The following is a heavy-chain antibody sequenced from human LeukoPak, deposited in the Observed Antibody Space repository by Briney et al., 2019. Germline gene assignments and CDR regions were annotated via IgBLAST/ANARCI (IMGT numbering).Heavy chain of an antibody. D-gene: IGHD3-10*01. CDR1: GFTFSDHY. J-gene: IGHJ4*02. CDR3: ARLSGWFGESAIDY. V-gene: IGHV3-72*01. Sequence: GGSLRLSCAASGFTFSDHYMDWVRQAPGKGLEWVGRTRNKANSYTTEYAASVKGRFTISRDDSKNSLYLQMNSLETEGTAVYYCARLSGWFGESAIDYWGQGTLVTVSS. CDR2: TRNKANSYTT.